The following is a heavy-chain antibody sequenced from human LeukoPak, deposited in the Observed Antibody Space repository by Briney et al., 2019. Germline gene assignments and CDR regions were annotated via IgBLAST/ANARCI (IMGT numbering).Heavy chain of an antibody. J-gene: IGHJ5*02. CDR2: IYYSGST. Sequence: SETLSLTCTVSGGSISSYYWSWIRQPPGKGLEWIGYIYYSGSTNYNPSLKSRVTISVGTSKNQFSLKLSSVTAADTAVYYCARRGERGYSYGYEGFDPWGQGTLVTVSS. CDR3: ARRGERGYSYGYEGFDP. D-gene: IGHD5-18*01. V-gene: IGHV4-59*08. CDR1: GGSISSYY.